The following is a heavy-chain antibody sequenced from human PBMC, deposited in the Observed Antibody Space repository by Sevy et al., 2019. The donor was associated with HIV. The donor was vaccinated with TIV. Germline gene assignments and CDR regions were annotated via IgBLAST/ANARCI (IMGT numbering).Heavy chain of an antibody. CDR3: ARDADWSLNY. D-gene: IGHD3-9*01. V-gene: IGHV3-30*04. CDR1: GFTFSDYV. CDR2: ISHDTTVK. Sequence: GGSLRLSCAASGFTFSDYVMHWVRQAPGKGLEWLARISHDTTVKYYADSLKGGFTISRDNSKHTLYLQMNSLRHEDTAVYPCARDADWSLNYWGQGTLVTVSS. J-gene: IGHJ4*02.